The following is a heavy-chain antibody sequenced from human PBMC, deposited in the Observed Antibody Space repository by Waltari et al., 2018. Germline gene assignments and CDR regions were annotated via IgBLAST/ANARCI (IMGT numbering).Heavy chain of an antibody. Sequence: QVQLQESGPGLVKPSETLSLTCGVSGGSIRNYSWTWIRQPPGQGLEWIGYVHPSGTTNYNPSLKSRITLSVDTSTNHFSLKLTSVTTSDTAVYYCSSGSAARPGYWGRGILVTVSS. V-gene: IGHV4-4*08. CDR3: SSGSAARPGY. D-gene: IGHD6-6*01. CDR2: VHPSGTT. J-gene: IGHJ4*02. CDR1: GGSIRNYS.